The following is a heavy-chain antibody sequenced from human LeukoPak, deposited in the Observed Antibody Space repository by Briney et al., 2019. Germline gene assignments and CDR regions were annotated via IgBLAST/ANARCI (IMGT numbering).Heavy chain of an antibody. J-gene: IGHJ4*02. D-gene: IGHD5-24*01. CDR1: GGSFSGYY. V-gene: IGHV4-34*01. CDR2: INHSGST. CDR3: ARARDGYNFYFDY. Sequence: SETLSLTCAVYGGSFSGYYWSWIRQPPGKGLEWIGEINHSGSTNYNPSLKSRVTISVDTSKNQFSLKLSSVTAADTAVYYCARARDGYNFYFDYWGQGTLVTVSS.